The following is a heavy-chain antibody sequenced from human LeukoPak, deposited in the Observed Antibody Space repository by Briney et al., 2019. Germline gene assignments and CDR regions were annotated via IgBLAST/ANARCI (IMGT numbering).Heavy chain of an antibody. CDR1: GFTFSSYA. D-gene: IGHD2-2*01. J-gene: IGHJ6*03. CDR2: ISGSGGST. CDR3: AKTDAQGSYYYYYYMDV. V-gene: IGHV3-23*01. Sequence: PGGSLRLSCAASGFTFSSYAMGWVRQAPGKGLEWVTAISGSGGSTYYADSVKGRFTISRDNSKNTLYLQMNSLRAEDTAVYYCAKTDAQGSYYYYYYMDVWGKGTTVTVSS.